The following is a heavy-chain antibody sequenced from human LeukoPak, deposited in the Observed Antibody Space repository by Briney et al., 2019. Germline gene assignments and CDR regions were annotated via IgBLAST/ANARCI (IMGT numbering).Heavy chain of an antibody. V-gene: IGHV3-74*01. CDR2: INTDGSST. D-gene: IGHD6-13*01. CDR1: GFTFSSYW. J-gene: IGHJ4*02. CDR3: AKWSKQLGIDY. Sequence: GGSLRLSCAASGFTFSSYWMHWVRQAPGKGLVWVSRINTDGSSTSYADSVKGRFTISRDNSKNTLYLQMNSLRAEDTAVYYCAKWSKQLGIDYWGQGTLVTVSS.